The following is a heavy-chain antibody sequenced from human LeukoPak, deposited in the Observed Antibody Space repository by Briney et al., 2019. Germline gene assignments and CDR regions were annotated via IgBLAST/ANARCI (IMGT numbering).Heavy chain of an antibody. CDR1: GFSFGNYG. Sequence: PGGSLRLSCAASGFSFGNYGMHWVRQAPGKGLEWAAVISFDGSNQFYADSVKGRFTISRDNSQNTVYLQMNSLRPEDTSVYYCAKDPRDCVTTNCYTNYLGNWLGPWGQGTLVTVSS. CDR3: AKDPRDCVTTNCYTNYLGNWLGP. V-gene: IGHV3-30*18. D-gene: IGHD2-2*02. CDR2: ISFDGSNQ. J-gene: IGHJ5*02.